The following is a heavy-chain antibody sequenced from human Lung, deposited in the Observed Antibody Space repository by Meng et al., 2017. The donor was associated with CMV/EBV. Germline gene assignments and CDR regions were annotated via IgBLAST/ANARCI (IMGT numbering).Heavy chain of an antibody. CDR1: GYTVTSYG. V-gene: IGHV1-18*01. CDR3: ARLRLELDY. CDR2: ISAYNGNT. J-gene: IGHJ4*02. Sequence: ASAXVLCKASGYTVTSYGTSWVRQAPGQGLEWMGWISAYNGNTNYAQKPKGRVTMTTDTSTSTAYMVLRSLRSDDTAVYYCARLRLELDYWGQGTRVTVSS.